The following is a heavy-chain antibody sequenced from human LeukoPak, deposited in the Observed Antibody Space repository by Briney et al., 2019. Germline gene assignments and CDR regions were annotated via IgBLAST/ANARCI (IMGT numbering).Heavy chain of an antibody. V-gene: IGHV3-74*01. CDR2: IYVDGRTT. CDR3: IRDFRSADL. J-gene: IGHJ5*02. Sequence: PGGSLRLSCAASGFAFSNYAMSWVRQAPGKGLEWVSRIYVDGRTTNYADSVKGRFTISRDNAKNTVYLEMNSLSVEDTATYYCIRDFRSADLWGQGTLVTVTS. CDR1: GFAFSNYA.